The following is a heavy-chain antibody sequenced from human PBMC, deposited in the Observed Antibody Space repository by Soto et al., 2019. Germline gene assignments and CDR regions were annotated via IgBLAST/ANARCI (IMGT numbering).Heavy chain of an antibody. CDR1: GYTFSNFG. Sequence: QVQLVQSGPEVESPGASVKVSCKASGYTFSNFGINWVRQAPGQGLEWMGWITPYNGNANYAQKHQDRLTITTDTSTNTAYLELRSLRSDDTAVYFCAGARMYSGAYHDYWGQGTLVTVSS. J-gene: IGHJ4*02. D-gene: IGHD1-26*01. CDR3: AGARMYSGAYHDY. V-gene: IGHV1-18*04. CDR2: ITPYNGNA.